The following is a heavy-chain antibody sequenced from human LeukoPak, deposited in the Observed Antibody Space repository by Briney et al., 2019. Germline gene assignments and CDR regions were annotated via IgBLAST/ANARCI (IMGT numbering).Heavy chain of an antibody. V-gene: IGHV3-21*06. CDR2: ITSSSSYI. D-gene: IGHD3-3*01. J-gene: IGHJ5*02. Sequence: GGSLRLSCAASGFTFSSYSMNWVRQAPGKGLEWVSSITSSSSYICYADAVKGRFTISRDNAKNSLYLQMNSLRVEDTAVYYCAKDPSSYDFWSGYYPLNWFDPWGQGTLVTVSS. CDR1: GFTFSSYS. CDR3: AKDPSSYDFWSGYYPLNWFDP.